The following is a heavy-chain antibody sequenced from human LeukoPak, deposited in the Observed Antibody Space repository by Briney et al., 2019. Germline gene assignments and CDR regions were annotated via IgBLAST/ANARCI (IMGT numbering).Heavy chain of an antibody. V-gene: IGHV3-7*01. CDR2: IKQDGSEK. D-gene: IGHD3-10*01. J-gene: IGHJ4*02. CDR1: GFTFRSYW. Sequence: GGTLRLSCVASGFTFRSYWMSWVRQAPGKGLEWVVNIKQDGSEKYYVDSVKGRFTISRDNAKNSLYLQINSLRAEDTAVYYCARASITMARGELVFYFDYWGQGTLVTVSS. CDR3: ARASITMARGELVFYFDY.